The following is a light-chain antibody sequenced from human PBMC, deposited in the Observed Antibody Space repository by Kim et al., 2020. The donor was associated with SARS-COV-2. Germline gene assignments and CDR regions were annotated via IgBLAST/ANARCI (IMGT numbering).Light chain of an antibody. CDR1: KLGNKF. CDR2: LDI. CDR3: QAWDGSTAV. V-gene: IGLV3-1*01. Sequence: VSPGQTANITCSGDKLGNKFACWYQQKPGQAPVLVIYLDIKRPSGIPARFSGSNSGNTATLTISGTQAMDEADYYCQAWDGSTAVFGGGTQLTVL. J-gene: IGLJ2*01.